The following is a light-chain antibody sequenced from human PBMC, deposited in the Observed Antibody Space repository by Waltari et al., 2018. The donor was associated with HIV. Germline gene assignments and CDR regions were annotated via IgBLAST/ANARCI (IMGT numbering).Light chain of an antibody. V-gene: IGLV1-44*01. CDR1: NSNIGTYA. J-gene: IGLJ1*01. CDR3: STWDYSLSAHV. Sequence: QSALPQEASVSGTVGQKVTLSCTGNNSNIGTYAVGWYQQISHGAPKTVMFGNSLPSGIPDRFSGSKSGTTASLTISGLQPEDEADYFCSTWDYSLSAHVFGTGTHVTVL. CDR2: GNS.